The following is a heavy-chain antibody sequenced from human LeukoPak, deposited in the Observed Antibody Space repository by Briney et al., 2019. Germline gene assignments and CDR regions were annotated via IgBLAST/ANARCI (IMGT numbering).Heavy chain of an antibody. CDR1: GYTFTGYY. CDR2: INPNSGGT. D-gene: IGHD4-23*01. J-gene: IGHJ4*02. V-gene: IGHV1-2*02. CDR3: AREYDYGGNSGY. Sequence: ASVKVSCKASGYTFTGYYMHWVRQAPGQGLEWVGWINPNSGGTSSAQKFQGRVTMTRDTSISTAYMELSRLRSDDTAVYYCAREYDYGGNSGYWGQGTLVTVSS.